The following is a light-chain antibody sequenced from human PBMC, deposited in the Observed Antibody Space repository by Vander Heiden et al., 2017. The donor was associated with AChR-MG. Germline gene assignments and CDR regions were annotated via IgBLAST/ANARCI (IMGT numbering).Light chain of an antibody. Sequence: EIVLTQSPGTLSLSPGERASLSFRASQSVSNNYLAWYQHKPGQAPRLLIHGASSRATGVVDRFSGSGSGTDFTLTISRLEPEDFAVYYCQQYGTSPYTFGQGTKLEIK. CDR3: QQYGTSPYT. V-gene: IGKV3-20*01. J-gene: IGKJ2*01. CDR2: GAS. CDR1: QSVSNNY.